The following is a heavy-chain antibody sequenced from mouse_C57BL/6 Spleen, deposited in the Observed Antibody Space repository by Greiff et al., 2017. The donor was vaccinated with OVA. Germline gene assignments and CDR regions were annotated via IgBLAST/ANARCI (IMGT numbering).Heavy chain of an antibody. CDR1: GFSLSTFGMG. J-gene: IGHJ1*03. V-gene: IGHV8-8*01. CDR3: ARIVGYGNYSDWYFDV. Sequence: QVTLKESGPGILQPSQTLSLTCSFSGFSLSTFGMGVGWIRQPSGKGLEWLAHIWWDDAKYYNPALKSRLTISKDTSKNQVFLKIANVDTADTATYYGARIVGYGNYSDWYFDVWGTGTTVTVSS. CDR2: IWWDDAK. D-gene: IGHD2-1*01.